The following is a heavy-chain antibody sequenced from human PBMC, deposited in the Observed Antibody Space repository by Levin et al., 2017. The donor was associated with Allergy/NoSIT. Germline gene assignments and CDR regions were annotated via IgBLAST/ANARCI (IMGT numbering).Heavy chain of an antibody. CDR3: ARDRNFKCSRTSCYVAFDV. CDR1: GFTFSSYW. CDR2: IKTDGSET. D-gene: IGHD2-2*01. V-gene: IGHV3-74*01. J-gene: IGHJ3*01. Sequence: ETLSLTCAASGFTFSSYWMHWVRQAPGKGLVWVSRIKTDGSETNYGDSVKGRFTISRDNAKNTLYLQMNGLRAEDTAVYYCARDRNFKCSRTSCYVAFDVWGQGTMVTVSS.